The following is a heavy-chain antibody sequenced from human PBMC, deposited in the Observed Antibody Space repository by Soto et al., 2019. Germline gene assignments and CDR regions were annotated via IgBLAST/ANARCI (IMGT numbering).Heavy chain of an antibody. CDR2: ISGSGGST. CDR1: GFTFSSYA. V-gene: IGHV3-23*01. CDR3: APDYGALPLYYFDY. J-gene: IGHJ4*02. Sequence: PGGSLRLSCAAPGFTFSSYAMSWVRQAPGKGLEWVSAISGSGGSTYYADSVKGRFTISRDNSKNTLYLQMNSLRAEDTAVYYCAPDYGALPLYYFDYWGQGTLATVSS. D-gene: IGHD4-17*01.